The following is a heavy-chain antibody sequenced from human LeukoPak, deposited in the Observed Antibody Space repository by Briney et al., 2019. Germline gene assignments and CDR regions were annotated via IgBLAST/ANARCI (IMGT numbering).Heavy chain of an antibody. D-gene: IGHD1-26*01. Sequence: VASVKVSCTASGGTFSSYAISWVRQAPGQGLEWMGRIIPILGIANYAQKFQGRVTITADKSTSTAYMELSSLRSEDTAVYYCARRPYSGSYYTWFLDAFDIWGQGTMVTVSS. V-gene: IGHV1-69*04. CDR1: GGTFSSYA. CDR3: ARRPYSGSYYTWFLDAFDI. CDR2: IIPILGIA. J-gene: IGHJ3*02.